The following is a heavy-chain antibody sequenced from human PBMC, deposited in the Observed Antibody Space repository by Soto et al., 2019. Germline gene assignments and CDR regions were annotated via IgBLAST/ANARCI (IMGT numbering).Heavy chain of an antibody. D-gene: IGHD2-15*01. Sequence: GGSLRLSCAASGFTFSIYAMSWVRQAPGKGLEWVSTIGGSGGGTSYADFVRGRFTISRDDSKNTLYLQMNSLRADDTAVYYCAKGAGGPNTPFDYWGQGTLVTVSS. J-gene: IGHJ4*02. CDR1: GFTFSIYA. CDR3: AKGAGGPNTPFDY. CDR2: IGGSGGGT. V-gene: IGHV3-23*01.